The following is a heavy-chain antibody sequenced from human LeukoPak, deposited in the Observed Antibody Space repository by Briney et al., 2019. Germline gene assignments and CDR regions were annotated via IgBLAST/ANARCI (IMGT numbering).Heavy chain of an antibody. V-gene: IGHV1-18*01. J-gene: IGHJ4*02. CDR3: ARVVGYSGYTYYFDY. CDR1: GYTFTSYG. CDR2: ISAYSGNT. Sequence: ASVKVSCKASGYTFTSYGISWVRQAPGQGLEWMGWISAYSGNTNYARQLQGRVTMTTDTSTSTAYMELRSLRSDDTAVYYCARVVGYSGYTYYFDYWGQGTLVTVSS. D-gene: IGHD5-12*01.